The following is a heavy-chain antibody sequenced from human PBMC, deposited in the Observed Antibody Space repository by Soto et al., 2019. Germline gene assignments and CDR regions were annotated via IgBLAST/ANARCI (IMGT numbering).Heavy chain of an antibody. J-gene: IGHJ4*02. CDR1: GGSFSGYY. D-gene: IGHD3-10*01. Sequence: SETLSLTCAVYGGSFSGYYWSWIRQPPGKGLEWIGEINHSGSTNYNPSLKSRVTISVDTSKNQFSLKLGSVTAADTAVYYCARIVGTEGYWGQGTLVTVSS. CDR2: INHSGST. V-gene: IGHV4-34*01. CDR3: ARIVGTEGY.